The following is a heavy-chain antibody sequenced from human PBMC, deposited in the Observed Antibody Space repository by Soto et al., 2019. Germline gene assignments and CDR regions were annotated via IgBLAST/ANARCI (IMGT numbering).Heavy chain of an antibody. Sequence: QVQLVQSGAEVKKPGASVKVSCKASGYTFTGYYMHWVRQAPGQGLEWMGWINPNSGGTNYAQKFQGWVTMTRDTSMRKAYMEMSRLRSDDTAVYYCARAISVACSGGSCSTEGYFDYWGQGTLVTVSS. CDR3: ARAISVACSGGSCSTEGYFDY. CDR2: INPNSGGT. J-gene: IGHJ4*02. D-gene: IGHD2-15*01. V-gene: IGHV1-2*04. CDR1: GYTFTGYY.